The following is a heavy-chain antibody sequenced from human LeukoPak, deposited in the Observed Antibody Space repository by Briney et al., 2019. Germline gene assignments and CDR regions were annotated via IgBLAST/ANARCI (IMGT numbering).Heavy chain of an antibody. CDR2: INPSGGST. CDR3: ARDSNSSSWDGHLDY. D-gene: IGHD6-13*01. Sequence: ASVKVSCMASGYTFTSYYMHWVRQAPGQGLEWMGIINPSGGSTSYAQKFQGRVTMTRDTSTSTVYMELSSLRSEDTAVYYCARDSNSSSWDGHLDYWGQGTLVTVSS. J-gene: IGHJ4*02. CDR1: GYTFTSYY. V-gene: IGHV1-46*01.